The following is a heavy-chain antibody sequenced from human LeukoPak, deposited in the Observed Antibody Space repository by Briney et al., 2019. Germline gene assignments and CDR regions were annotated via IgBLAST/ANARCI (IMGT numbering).Heavy chain of an antibody. V-gene: IGHV3-30*18. D-gene: IGHD7-27*01. CDR2: ISHDGSNK. J-gene: IGHJ4*02. CDR3: ANHELGDSRDY. Sequence: GGSLRLSCAASGFTLSNSAMHWVRQAPGKGLEWAAVISHDGSNKYYADSVKGRFTISRDDSKNTLYLQMNSLRAEDTAVYYCANHELGDSRDYWGQGTLVTVSS. CDR1: GFTLSNSA.